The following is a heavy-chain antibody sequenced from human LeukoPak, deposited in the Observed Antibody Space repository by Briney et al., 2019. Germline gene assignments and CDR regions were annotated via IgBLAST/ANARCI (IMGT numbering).Heavy chain of an antibody. Sequence: GESLKISCKGSGYRFSSYWIGWVRQMPGKGLEWMGIIYPGDSETRYSPSFQGQVTISADKSISAAYLQWSSLKASDTAMYYCVRALGYCSSGSCYYYDYWGQGTLVTVSS. J-gene: IGHJ4*02. CDR1: GYRFSSYW. V-gene: IGHV5-51*01. D-gene: IGHD2-15*01. CDR2: IYPGDSET. CDR3: VRALGYCSSGSCYYYDY.